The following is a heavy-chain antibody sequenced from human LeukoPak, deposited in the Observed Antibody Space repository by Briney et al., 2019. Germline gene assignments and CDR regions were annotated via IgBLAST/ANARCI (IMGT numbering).Heavy chain of an antibody. J-gene: IGHJ4*02. CDR2: IYYSGST. V-gene: IGHV4-30-4*01. CDR1: GGSISSGDYY. D-gene: IGHD3-10*01. CDR3: ARVGNNSGTEFDY. Sequence: SETLSLTCTVSGGSISSGDYYWSWIRQPPGKGLEWIGYIYYSGSTYYNPSLKSRVTISVDTSKNQFSLKLSSVTAADTAVYYCARVGNNSGTEFDYWGQGTLVTVSS.